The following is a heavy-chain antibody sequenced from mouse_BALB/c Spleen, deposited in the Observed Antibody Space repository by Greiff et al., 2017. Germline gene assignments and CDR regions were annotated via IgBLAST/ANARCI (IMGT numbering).Heavy chain of an antibody. CDR2: ISSGGSYT. CDR1: GFTFSSYA. CDR3: ARAYYYAMDY. Sequence: EVQVVESGGGLVKPGGSLKLSCAASGFTFSSYAMSWVRQSPEKRLEWVAEISSGGSYTYYPDTVTGRFTISRDNAKNTLYLEMSSLRSEDTAMYYCARAYYYAMDYWGQGTSVTVSS. J-gene: IGHJ4*01. V-gene: IGHV5-9-4*01.